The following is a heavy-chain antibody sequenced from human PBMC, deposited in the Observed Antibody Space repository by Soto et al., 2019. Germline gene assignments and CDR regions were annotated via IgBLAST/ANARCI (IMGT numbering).Heavy chain of an antibody. V-gene: IGHV3-33*06. Sequence: GGSLRLSCAASGFTFSSYGMHWVRQAPGKGLEWVAVIWYDGSDKYYVDSVKGRFTISRDNSKNTLYLQMNSLRAEDTAVYYCAKVGVREAAGSSPPDYRGQGTPVTVSS. J-gene: IGHJ4*02. CDR1: GFTFSSYG. D-gene: IGHD6-13*01. CDR2: IWYDGSDK. CDR3: AKVGVREAAGSSPPDY.